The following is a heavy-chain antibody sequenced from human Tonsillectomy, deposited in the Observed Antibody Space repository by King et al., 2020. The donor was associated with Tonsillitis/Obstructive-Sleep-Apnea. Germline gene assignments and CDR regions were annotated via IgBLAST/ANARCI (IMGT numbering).Heavy chain of an antibody. J-gene: IGHJ4*02. Sequence: QLQESGPGLVKPSQTLSLTCTVSGGSISSGGYYWRWIRQHPGKGLEWIGYIYYSGSTYYNPSLKSRVTISVDTSKNQFSLKLSSVTAADTAVYYCARALSSGYYHFDYWGQGTLVTVSS. CDR1: GGSISSGGYY. D-gene: IGHD3-22*01. CDR3: ARALSSGYYHFDY. V-gene: IGHV4-31*03. CDR2: IYYSGST.